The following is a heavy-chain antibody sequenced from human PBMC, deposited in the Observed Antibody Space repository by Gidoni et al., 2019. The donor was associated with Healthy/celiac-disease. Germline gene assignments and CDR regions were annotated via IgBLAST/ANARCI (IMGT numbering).Heavy chain of an antibody. CDR2: ISGSGGST. Sequence: EVQLLESGGGLVQPGGSLRLSCAASGFTFSSYAMSWVRQAPGKELEWVSAISGSGGSTYYADSVKGQFTISRDNSKNTLSLQMNSMRAEDTAVYYCAKDFFSVTTFDYYYGMDVWGQGTTVTVSS. CDR3: AKDFFSVTTFDYYYGMDV. CDR1: GFTFSSYA. D-gene: IGHD4-17*01. V-gene: IGHV3-23*01. J-gene: IGHJ6*02.